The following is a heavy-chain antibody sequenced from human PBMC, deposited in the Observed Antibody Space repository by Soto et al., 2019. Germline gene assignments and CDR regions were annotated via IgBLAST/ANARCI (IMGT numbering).Heavy chain of an antibody. CDR3: ASPKIAFHIWFDP. CDR1: AGSMSSSSYH. CDR2: IYYSGST. Sequence: SEALSLRWTVSAGSMSSSSYHGCWIRQPPGKGLEWIGSIYYSGSTYYNPSLKSRVTISVDTSKNQFSLKLSSVTAADTAVYYCASPKIAFHIWFDPRVQGSFVT. J-gene: IGHJ5*01. D-gene: IGHD3-3*02. V-gene: IGHV4-39*01.